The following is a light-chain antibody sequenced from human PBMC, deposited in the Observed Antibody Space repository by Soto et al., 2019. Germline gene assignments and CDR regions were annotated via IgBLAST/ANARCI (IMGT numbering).Light chain of an antibody. Sequence: DIQMTQSPSTLSASLGDRVTITCRASRNIERGLAGYQQKPGKAPRLLIYDASTLETGVPSRFSGGGSGTEFTLTISSLQPDDNATYYCQHCDTYWAFGQGTKVEVE. CDR1: RNIERG. CDR3: QHCDTYWA. CDR2: DAS. J-gene: IGKJ1*01. V-gene: IGKV1-5*01.